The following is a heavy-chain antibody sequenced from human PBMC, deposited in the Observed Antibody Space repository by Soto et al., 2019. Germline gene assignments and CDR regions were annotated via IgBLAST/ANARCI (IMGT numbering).Heavy chain of an antibody. J-gene: IGHJ6*02. CDR2: ISPYNGHT. CDR3: GRGGSVYHTGRGFAGAMDV. V-gene: IGHV1-18*04. CDR1: GYIFNGYG. Sequence: QIQLVQSGGEVKKPGASVNLSCKASGYIFNGYGISWVRQAPGQGLEWMGWISPYNGHTEYSQSLQGRLTVTADTSTTAVYMELRGLGSDDTAVYYGGRGGSVYHTGRGFAGAMDVWGQGTTVTVSS. D-gene: IGHD3-16*01.